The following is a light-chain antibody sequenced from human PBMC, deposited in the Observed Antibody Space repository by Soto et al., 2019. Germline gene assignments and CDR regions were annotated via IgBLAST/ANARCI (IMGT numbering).Light chain of an antibody. CDR3: SSYTTSSTRV. Sequence: QSVLTQPPSASGYPGQSVTISCTGTKNDIGVYDFVSWYQHHPGKAPRLIIYEVVQRPSGVPDRFSGSKSGNTASLTVSGLQAEDEADYYCSSYTTSSTRVFGTGTKVTVL. J-gene: IGLJ1*01. V-gene: IGLV2-8*01. CDR1: KNDIGVYDF. CDR2: EVV.